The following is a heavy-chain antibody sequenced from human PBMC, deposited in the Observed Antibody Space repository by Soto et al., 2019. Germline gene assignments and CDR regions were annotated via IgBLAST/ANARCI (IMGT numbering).Heavy chain of an antibody. D-gene: IGHD1-26*01. CDR2: IYPGDSDT. Sequence: GESLKISCKGSGYSFTSYWIGWVRQMPGKGLEWMGIIYPGDSDTRYSPSFQGQVTISADKSISTAYLQWSSLKASDTAMYYCARYPIPWELPSYYGMDVWRQGTTVTVSS. V-gene: IGHV5-51*01. J-gene: IGHJ6*02. CDR3: ARYPIPWELPSYYGMDV. CDR1: GYSFTSYW.